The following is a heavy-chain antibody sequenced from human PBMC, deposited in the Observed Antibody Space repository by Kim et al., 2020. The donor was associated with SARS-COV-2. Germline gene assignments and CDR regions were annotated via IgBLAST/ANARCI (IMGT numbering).Heavy chain of an antibody. J-gene: IGHJ6*02. D-gene: IGHD3-16*01. CDR2: IRSKAYGGTT. CDR3: TRENSAGCPVCYYGMDV. V-gene: IGHV3-49*03. CDR1: GFTFGDYA. Sequence: GGSLRLSCTASGFTFGDYAMSWFRQAPGKGLEWVGFIRSKAYGGTTEYAASVKGRFTISRDDSKSIAYLQMKSLKTEDTAVYYCTRENSAGCPVCYYGMDVWGQGTTVTVSS.